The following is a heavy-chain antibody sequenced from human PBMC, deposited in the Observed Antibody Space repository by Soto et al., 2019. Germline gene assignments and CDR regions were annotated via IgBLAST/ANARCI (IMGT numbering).Heavy chain of an antibody. CDR3: ARGLVCSGGSCLNWFDP. D-gene: IGHD2-15*01. CDR2: INHSGST. J-gene: IGHJ5*02. CDR1: GGSFSGYY. V-gene: IGHV4-34*01. Sequence: QVQLQQWGAGLLKPSETLSLTCAVYGGSFSGYYWSWIRQPPGKGLEWIGEINHSGSTNYNPSLKSRGTISVDPSKNQFSLKLSSVTAADTAVYYCARGLVCSGGSCLNWFDPWGQGTLVTVSS.